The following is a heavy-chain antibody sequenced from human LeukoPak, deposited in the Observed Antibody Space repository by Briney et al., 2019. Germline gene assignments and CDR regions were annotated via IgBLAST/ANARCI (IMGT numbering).Heavy chain of an antibody. J-gene: IGHJ4*02. CDR2: IYYSGST. V-gene: IGHV4-39*01. CDR1: GGSISSSSYY. Sequence: SETLSLTCTVSGGSISSSSYYWGWIRQPPGKGLEWIGSIYYSGSTYYNPSLKSRVTISVDTSKNQLSLKLSSVTAADTAVYYCARNRILWFGESEPYYFDYWGQGTLVTVSS. D-gene: IGHD3-10*01. CDR3: ARNRILWFGESEPYYFDY.